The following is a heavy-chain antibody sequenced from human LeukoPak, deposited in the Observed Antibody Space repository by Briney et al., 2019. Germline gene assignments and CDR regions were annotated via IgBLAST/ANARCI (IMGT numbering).Heavy chain of an antibody. D-gene: IGHD7-27*01. V-gene: IGHV3-74*01. CDR3: ARNRDWGYFDY. CDR2: ITPPGDNT. Sequence: PGGSLRLSCAASGFTFSTYWMHWIRQVPGKGLVWVSRITPPGDNTNYADSVRGRFTVSRDNAKNTLYLQMNSLRAEDTAVYFCARNRDWGYFDYWGRGTLVTVSS. J-gene: IGHJ4*02. CDR1: GFTFSTYW.